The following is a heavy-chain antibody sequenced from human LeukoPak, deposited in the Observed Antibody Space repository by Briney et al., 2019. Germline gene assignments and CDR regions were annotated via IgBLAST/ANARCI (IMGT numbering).Heavy chain of an antibody. CDR1: GGSFSGYY. Sequence: SETLSLTCAAYGGSFSGYYWSWIRQPPGKGLEWIGEINHSGSTNYNPSLKSRVTISVDTSKNQFSLKLSSVTAADTAVYYCARAEDIVVVPAAKKGAYDYWGQGTLVTVSS. CDR2: INHSGST. J-gene: IGHJ4*02. V-gene: IGHV4-34*01. CDR3: ARAEDIVVVPAAKKGAYDY. D-gene: IGHD2-2*01.